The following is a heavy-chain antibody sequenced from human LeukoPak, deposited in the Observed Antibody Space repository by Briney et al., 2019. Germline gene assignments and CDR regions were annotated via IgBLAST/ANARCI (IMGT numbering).Heavy chain of an antibody. Sequence: GGSLRVSCAASGCTFSSYSMNWVRQAPGKGLEWVSFISTSSSYIYYADSVKGRFTISRDNAKNSLYLQMNSLRAEDTAVYYCARDVNWNYCDYWGHGTLVTVSS. D-gene: IGHD1-20*01. CDR3: ARDVNWNYCDY. V-gene: IGHV3-21*01. CDR1: GCTFSSYS. J-gene: IGHJ4*01. CDR2: ISTSSSYI.